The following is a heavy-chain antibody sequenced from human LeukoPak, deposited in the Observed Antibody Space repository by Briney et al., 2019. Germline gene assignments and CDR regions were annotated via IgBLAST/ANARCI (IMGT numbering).Heavy chain of an antibody. J-gene: IGHJ5*02. CDR2: MNPNSGNT. V-gene: IGHV1-8*01. Sequence: ASVKVSCKASGSTFTSYDINWVRQATGQGLEWRGWMNPNSGNTGYAQKFQGRVTMTRNTSISTAYMELSSLRSEDTAVYDCARGLSYYDFWSGYYTCWFDPWGQGTLVTVSS. CDR1: GSTFTSYD. CDR3: ARGLSYYDFWSGYYTCWFDP. D-gene: IGHD3-3*01.